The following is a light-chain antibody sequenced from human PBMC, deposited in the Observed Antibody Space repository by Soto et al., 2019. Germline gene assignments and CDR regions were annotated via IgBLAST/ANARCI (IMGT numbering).Light chain of an antibody. CDR1: QSVSSN. J-gene: IGKJ1*01. CDR2: GAS. CDR3: QQYNNWPPK. V-gene: IGKV3-15*01. Sequence: EIVMTQSPATLSVSPGERATLSCRASQSVSSNLAWYQQKPGQGPRLLIYGASTRATGIPARFSGSGSGTEFTLIISSLQSEDFAVYYCQQYNNWPPKFGQGTKVEIK.